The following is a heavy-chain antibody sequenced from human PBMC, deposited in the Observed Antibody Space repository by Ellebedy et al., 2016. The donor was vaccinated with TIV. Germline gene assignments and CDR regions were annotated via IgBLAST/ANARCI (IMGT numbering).Heavy chain of an antibody. CDR1: GFTFNSYY. V-gene: IGHV3-23*01. CDR2: ISGSAVST. CDR3: ASSRYHYYLGNTIFVY. D-gene: IGHD3-10*01. J-gene: IGHJ4*02. Sequence: GESLKISCAASGFTFNSYYMTWVRQAPGKGLEWVSGISGSAVSTAYADSVKGRFTISRDNSKNTLYLQMNSLRAEDTAVYYCASSRYHYYLGNTIFVYWGQGTLVTVAS.